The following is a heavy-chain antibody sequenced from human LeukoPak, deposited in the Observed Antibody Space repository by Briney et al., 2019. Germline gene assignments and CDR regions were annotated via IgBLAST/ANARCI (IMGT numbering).Heavy chain of an antibody. Sequence: SETLSLTCTVSGGSIIHYYWSWIRQPPGKGLEWIAYINYSGNTDYNPSLKSRVTISVDPSKNHFSLKLNSVTAADTAVYYCARLNVLDSSVLHHFDHWGQGTLVTVSS. D-gene: IGHD6-13*01. CDR2: INYSGNT. CDR3: ARLNVLDSSVLHHFDH. CDR1: GGSIIHYY. V-gene: IGHV4-59*08. J-gene: IGHJ4*02.